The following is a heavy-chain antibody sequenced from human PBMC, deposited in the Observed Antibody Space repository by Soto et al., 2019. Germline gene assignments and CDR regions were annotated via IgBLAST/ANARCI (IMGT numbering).Heavy chain of an antibody. J-gene: IGHJ1*01. Sequence: GGSLRLSCSASGFTFGDFAMSWFRQAPGQGLEWVGFIRSKVHGGTIEYGASVQGRFTISRDDSKSIAYLQMNSLKTEDTAVYYCGRDMYKFDNSGYSGSDARGQGSLVTVSS. CDR3: GRDMYKFDNSGYSGSDA. V-gene: IGHV3-49*03. CDR1: GFTFGDFA. D-gene: IGHD3-22*01. CDR2: IRSKVHGGTI.